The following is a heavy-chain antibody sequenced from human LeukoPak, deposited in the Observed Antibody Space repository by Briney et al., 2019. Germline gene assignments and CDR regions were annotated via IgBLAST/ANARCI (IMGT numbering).Heavy chain of an antibody. J-gene: IGHJ5*02. V-gene: IGHV1-46*01. D-gene: IGHD2-2*01. CDR1: GYTFTSYY. CDR3: ARVLAGVGVPAAILSS. Sequence: ASVKVSCKASGYTFTSYYMHWVRQAPGQGLEWMGIINPSGGSTSYAQKFQGRVTMTRDTSTSTVYMELSSLRAEDTAVYYCARVLAGVGVPAAILSSWGRGTLVTVSS. CDR2: INPSGGST.